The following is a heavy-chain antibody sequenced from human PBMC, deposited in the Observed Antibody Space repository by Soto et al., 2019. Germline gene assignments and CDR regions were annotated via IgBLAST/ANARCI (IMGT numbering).Heavy chain of an antibody. D-gene: IGHD4-4*01. V-gene: IGHV3-66*01. CDR3: VGDGDAYRLGAFDI. CDR2: LHNSDGT. J-gene: IGHJ3*02. CDR1: GFTVRKKV. Sequence: PGGSLRQSCAASGFTVRKKVMSWLRQAPGKGLEWVSILHNSDGTNYADSVKGRFIISRDTSKNTVYLQMNCLRVEDTAEDYCVGDGDAYRLGAFDIWGRGKRVTVSS.